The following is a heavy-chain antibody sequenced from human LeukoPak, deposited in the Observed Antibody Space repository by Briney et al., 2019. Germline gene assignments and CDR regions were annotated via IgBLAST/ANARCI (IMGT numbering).Heavy chain of an antibody. CDR2: FDPGDDET. J-gene: IGHJ5*01. D-gene: IGHD1-26*01. V-gene: IGHV1-24*01. CDR1: GYTFTSYG. CDR3: ATEKDLLLDS. Sequence: ASVKVSCKASGYTFTSYGISWVRQAPGQGLEWMGGFDPGDDETIYAQKFQGRVTMTEDTSTDTACLELSGLRSEDTAVYFCATEKDLLLDSWGQGTPVTVSS.